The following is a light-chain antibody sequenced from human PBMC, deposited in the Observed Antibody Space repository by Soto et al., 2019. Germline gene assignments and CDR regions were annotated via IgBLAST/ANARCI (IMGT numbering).Light chain of an antibody. CDR3: QQYDNLPLT. CDR2: HAS. CDR1: QDISNY. Sequence: DIQMTQSPSSLSASVGDRVTITCQASQDISNYLNWYQQKPGKAPKLLIYHASNLETGVPTRFSGSGSGTDFTVTISSLQAEDIATYYCQQYDNLPLTFGGGTKVEIK. V-gene: IGKV1-33*01. J-gene: IGKJ4*01.